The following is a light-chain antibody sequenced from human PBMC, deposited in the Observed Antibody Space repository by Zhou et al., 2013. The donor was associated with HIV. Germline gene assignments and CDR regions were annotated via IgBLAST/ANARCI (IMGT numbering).Light chain of an antibody. J-gene: IGKJ1*01. V-gene: IGKV3-15*01. Sequence: ETVLTQSPVTLSLSPGDRGTLACRASQSIGDNLAWYQHKPGQAPRLLIYAASTRATGVPVRFNGSGTGTDFTLTISSLQSEDFAVYYCQQYYNWPRTFGPGTKVDVK. CDR2: AAS. CDR1: QSIGDN. CDR3: QQYYNWPRT.